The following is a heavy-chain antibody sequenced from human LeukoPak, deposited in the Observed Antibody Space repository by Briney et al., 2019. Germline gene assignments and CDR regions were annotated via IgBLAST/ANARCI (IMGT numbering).Heavy chain of an antibody. CDR1: GGSISTYY. CDR2: IYYTGST. D-gene: IGHD3-10*01. CDR3: ARGSVRGEFDP. V-gene: IGHV4-59*01. Sequence: SQTLSLTCTLSGGSISTYYWSWVRQPPGKGLEWIGYIYYTGSTDYNPSLKSRVTMSVDTSKNQFSLKLSSVTAADTAVYSCARGSVRGEFDPWGQGTLVTVSS. J-gene: IGHJ5*02.